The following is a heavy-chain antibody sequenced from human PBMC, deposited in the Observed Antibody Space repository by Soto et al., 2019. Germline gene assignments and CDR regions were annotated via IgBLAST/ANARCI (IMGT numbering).Heavy chain of an antibody. J-gene: IGHJ6*02. CDR1: GGSISSYY. D-gene: IGHD5-18*01. CDR2: IYYSGST. V-gene: IGHV4-59*01. Sequence: SEPLSLTCTVSGGSISSYYWSWIRQPPGKGLEWIGYIYYSGSTNYNPSLKSRVTISVDTSKNQFSLKLSSVTAADTAVYYCARESGYSYGSDYRMDVWGQGTTVTVSS. CDR3: ARESGYSYGSDYRMDV.